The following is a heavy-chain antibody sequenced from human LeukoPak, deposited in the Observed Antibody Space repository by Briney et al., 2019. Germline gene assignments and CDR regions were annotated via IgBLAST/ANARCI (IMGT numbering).Heavy chain of an antibody. D-gene: IGHD3-10*01. V-gene: IGHV4-61*02. CDR3: ARLATYYYGSGSSGFDP. CDR1: GGSISSGGYY. Sequence: SETLSLTCTVSGGSISSGGYYWSWIRQPAGKGLEWIGRIYTSGSTNYNPSLKSRVTISVDTSKNQFSLKLSSVTAADTAIYYCARLATYYYGSGSSGFDPWGQGTLVTVSS. CDR2: IYTSGST. J-gene: IGHJ5*02.